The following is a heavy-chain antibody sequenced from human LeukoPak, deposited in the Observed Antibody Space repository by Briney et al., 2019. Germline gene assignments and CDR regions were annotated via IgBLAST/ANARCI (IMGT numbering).Heavy chain of an antibody. J-gene: IGHJ3*02. CDR1: GGSFSGYS. Sequence: PSETPSLTCAVYGGSFSGYSWSWIRQPPGKGLEWIGEINHSGSTNYNPSLKSRVTISVDTSKNQFSLKLSSVTAADTAVYFCARGYGVAATNDAFDIWGQGTMVTVSS. CDR3: ARGYGVAATNDAFDI. D-gene: IGHD6-25*01. V-gene: IGHV4-34*01. CDR2: INHSGST.